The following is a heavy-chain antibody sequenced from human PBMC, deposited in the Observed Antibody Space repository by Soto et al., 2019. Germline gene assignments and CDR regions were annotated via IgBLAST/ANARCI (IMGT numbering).Heavy chain of an antibody. CDR3: AKASMSTGWYYFDC. Sequence: PGGSLRLSCAASGFTFSSYVMTWVRQAPGKGLEWVSGISGSDGSTDYADSVKGRFTISRDNSKNTLYLQMNSLRAEDTAMYYCAKASMSTGWYYFDCWGQGTLVTVS. CDR2: ISGSDGST. J-gene: IGHJ4*02. V-gene: IGHV3-23*01. CDR1: GFTFSSYV. D-gene: IGHD6-19*01.